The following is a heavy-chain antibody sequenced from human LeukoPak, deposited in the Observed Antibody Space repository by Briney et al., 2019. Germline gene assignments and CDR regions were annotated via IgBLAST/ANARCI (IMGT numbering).Heavy chain of an antibody. CDR1: GGSIGSSSYY. CDR2: IYYSGST. D-gene: IGHD2-2*01. CDR3: ARLPAYCSTTSCSFDS. V-gene: IGHV4-39*01. J-gene: IGHJ4*02. Sequence: PSETLSLTCTVSGGSIGSSSYYWGWIRQPPGKGLEWIGNIYYSGSTYYNPSLKSRVTISVDTSKNQFSLKLTSVTAADTAVYYCARLPAYCSTTSCSFDSWGQGTLVAVSS.